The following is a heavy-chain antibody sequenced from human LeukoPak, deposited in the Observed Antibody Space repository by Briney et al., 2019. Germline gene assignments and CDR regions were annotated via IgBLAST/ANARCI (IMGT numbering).Heavy chain of an antibody. Sequence: SETLSLTCTVSGGSISSYYWIWIRQPPGKGLEWIGYIYYSGSTNYNPSLKSRVTISVDTSKNQFSLKLSSVTAADTAVYYCARHARSYYLFDYWGQGTLVTVSS. D-gene: IGHD1-26*01. CDR2: IYYSGST. J-gene: IGHJ4*02. CDR1: GGSISSYY. V-gene: IGHV4-59*01. CDR3: ARHARSYYLFDY.